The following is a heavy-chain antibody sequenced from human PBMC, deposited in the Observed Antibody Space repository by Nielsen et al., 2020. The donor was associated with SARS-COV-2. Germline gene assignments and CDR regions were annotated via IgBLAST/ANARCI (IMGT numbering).Heavy chain of an antibody. D-gene: IGHD1-26*01. Sequence: GGSLRLSCVASGFTFSSHVMTWVRQAPGKGLEWVSVIYSGANSTYYADSVKGRFTLSRDNSKNTLYLQMNSLRVEDTAVYYCVGIVGALWGQGTLVTVSS. CDR3: VGIVGAL. CDR1: GFTFSSHV. V-gene: IGHV3-23*03. J-gene: IGHJ4*02. CDR2: IYSGANST.